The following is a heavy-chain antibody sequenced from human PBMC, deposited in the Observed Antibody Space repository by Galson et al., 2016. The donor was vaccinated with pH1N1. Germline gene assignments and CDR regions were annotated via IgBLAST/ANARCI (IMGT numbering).Heavy chain of an antibody. CDR2: ISSSSSTI. Sequence: SLRLSCAASGFTFSSYSMNWVRQAPGKGLEWVSYISSSSSTIYYADSVKGRFTISRDNAKNSLYLQMNSLRAEDTAVYYCARDQDGYGSGSFPAYYYYMDVWGKGTTVTVSS. J-gene: IGHJ6*03. CDR3: ARDQDGYGSGSFPAYYYYMDV. CDR1: GFTFSSYS. D-gene: IGHD3-10*01. V-gene: IGHV3-48*04.